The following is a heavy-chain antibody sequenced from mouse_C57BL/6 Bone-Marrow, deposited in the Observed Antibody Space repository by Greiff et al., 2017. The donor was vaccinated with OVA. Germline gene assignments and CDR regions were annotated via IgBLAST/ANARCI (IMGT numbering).Heavy chain of an antibody. J-gene: IGHJ1*03. CDR2: IYPGDGDT. D-gene: IGHD1-1*01. Sequence: QVQLKQSGPELVKPGASVKISCKASGYAFSSSWMNWVKQRPGKGLEWIGRIYPGDGDTNYNGKFKGKATLTADKSSSTAYMQLSSLTSEDSAVYFCARGYYGSSWGYFDVWGTGTTVTVSS. CDR3: ARGYYGSSWGYFDV. CDR1: GYAFSSSW. V-gene: IGHV1-82*01.